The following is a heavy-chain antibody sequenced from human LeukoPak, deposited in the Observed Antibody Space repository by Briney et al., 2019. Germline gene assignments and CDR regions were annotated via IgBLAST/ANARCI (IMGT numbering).Heavy chain of an antibody. CDR3: ARAPRVTMVRGVPRNYYYYMDV. D-gene: IGHD3-10*01. Sequence: PSETLSLTCTVSGGSISSSTYYWGWIRQPPEKGLEWIGSIYYSGNTYYNPSLQSRVTISVDTSKNQFSLKLSSVTAADTAVYYCARAPRVTMVRGVPRNYYYYMDVWGKGTTVTVSS. J-gene: IGHJ6*03. CDR1: GGSISSSTYY. CDR2: IYYSGNT. V-gene: IGHV4-39*07.